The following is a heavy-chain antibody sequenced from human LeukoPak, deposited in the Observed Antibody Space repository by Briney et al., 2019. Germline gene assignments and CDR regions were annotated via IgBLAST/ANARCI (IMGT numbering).Heavy chain of an antibody. J-gene: IGHJ4*02. V-gene: IGHV3-33*01. CDR2: VWYDGTKK. CDR3: VRDRSLATSSGYDPRRFDS. Sequence: PGGSLRLSCTTSGFTFREYGMHWVRQAPGKGLEWVAVVWYDGTKKYYADSVKGRFTISRDNYQNTLYLQMISLRAEDTAVYYCVRDRSLATSSGYDPRRFDSWGQGALVTVSS. D-gene: IGHD5-12*01. CDR1: GFTFREYG.